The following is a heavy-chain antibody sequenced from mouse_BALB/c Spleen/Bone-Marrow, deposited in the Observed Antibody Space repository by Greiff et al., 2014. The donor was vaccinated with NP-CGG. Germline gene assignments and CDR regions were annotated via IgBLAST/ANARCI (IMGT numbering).Heavy chain of an antibody. V-gene: IGHV14-3*02. D-gene: IGHD1-1*01. CDR2: IDPANGNT. CDR3: ASYSYGSSGFAT. CDR1: GFNIKDTY. J-gene: IGHJ3*01. Sequence: VQLKESGAELVKPGASVKLSCTASGFNIKDTYMHWVKQRPEQGLEWIGRIDPANGNTKYDPKFQGKATITADTSSNTAYLQLSSLTSRDTAVYYWASYSYGSSGFATWAQGTRVTVSA.